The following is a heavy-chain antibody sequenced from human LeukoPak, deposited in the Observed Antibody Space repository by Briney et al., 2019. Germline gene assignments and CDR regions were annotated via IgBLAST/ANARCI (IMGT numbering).Heavy chain of an antibody. J-gene: IGHJ4*02. D-gene: IGHD2-2*01. CDR1: GGSISSSNYY. CDR2: IYYNGNT. CDR3: ARAAVDCSSTSCLPDY. Sequence: SETLSLTCTVSGGSISSSNYYWGWIRQPPGKGLEWIGTIYYNGNTYYNPSLKSRVTISVDTSKNQFSLKLSSVTAADTAVYYCARAAVDCSSTSCLPDYWGQGTLVTVSS. V-gene: IGHV4-39*07.